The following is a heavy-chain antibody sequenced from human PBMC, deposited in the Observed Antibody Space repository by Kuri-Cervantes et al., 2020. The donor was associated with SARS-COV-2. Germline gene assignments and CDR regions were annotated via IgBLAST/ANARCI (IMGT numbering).Heavy chain of an antibody. D-gene: IGHD2-21*01. CDR2: IYYSGST. CDR1: GGSISSYY. J-gene: IGHJ6*02. V-gene: IGHV4-59*01. Sequence: SETLSLICTVSGGSISSYYWSWIRQPPGKGLEWIGYIYYSGSTNYNPSLKSRVTISVDTSKNQFSLKLSSVTAADTAVYYCARARLPPGDMDVWGQGTTVTVSS. CDR3: ARARLPPGDMDV.